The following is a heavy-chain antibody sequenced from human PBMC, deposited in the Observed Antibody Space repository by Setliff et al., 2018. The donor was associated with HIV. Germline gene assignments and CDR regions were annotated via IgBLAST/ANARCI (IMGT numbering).Heavy chain of an antibody. D-gene: IGHD3-10*01. J-gene: IGHJ6*02. CDR1: GFSFSTST. V-gene: IGHV3-21*01. CDR3: ARSVIGHYYYGMDV. CDR2: IGYTSIDR. Sequence: PGESLKISCAAFGFSFSTSTMNWVRQAPGKGLEWVSSIGYTSIDRYYADSVKGRFTISRDNSKNTLYLQMNSLRAEDTAVYYCARSVIGHYYYGMDVWGQGTLVTVSS.